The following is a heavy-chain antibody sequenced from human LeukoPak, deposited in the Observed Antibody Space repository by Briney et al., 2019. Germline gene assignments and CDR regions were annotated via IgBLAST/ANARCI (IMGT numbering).Heavy chain of an antibody. CDR3: ARGASLTYYYESEDYYLFDY. CDR2: INPKSGAT. J-gene: IGHJ4*02. V-gene: IGHV1-2*02. D-gene: IGHD3-22*01. Sequence: ASVKVSCKTSGYTFSGYYIHWVRQALGQGLEWMGWINPKSGATKYAQNFQGRVTMTRDRPITTVNMELSRLRYDDRAVYYCARGASLTYYYESEDYYLFDYWGQGTLVTVSS. CDR1: GYTFSGYY.